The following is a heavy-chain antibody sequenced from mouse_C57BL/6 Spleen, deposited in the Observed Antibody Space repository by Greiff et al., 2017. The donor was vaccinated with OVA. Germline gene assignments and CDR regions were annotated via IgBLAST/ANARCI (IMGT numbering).Heavy chain of an antibody. V-gene: IGHV1-42*01. J-gene: IGHJ3*01. CDR1: GYSFTGYY. D-gene: IGHD2-4*01. CDR2: INPSTGGT. CDR3: ARIDDYEEKAWFAY. Sequence: VQLKQSGPELVKPGASVKISCKASGYSFTGYYMNWVKQSPEKSLEWIGEINPSTGGTTYNQKFKAKATLTVDKSSSTAYMQLKSLTSEDSAVYYCARIDDYEEKAWFAYWGQGTLVTVSA.